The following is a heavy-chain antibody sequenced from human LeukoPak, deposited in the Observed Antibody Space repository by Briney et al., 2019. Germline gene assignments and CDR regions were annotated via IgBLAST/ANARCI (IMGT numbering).Heavy chain of an antibody. CDR2: ICAYNGNT. J-gene: IGHJ4*02. CDR3: GRSYSSESYRFIDY. Sequence: ASVKVSCTASGYTITSYGISWARQAPGQGLEWMGWICAYNGNTNYTQNLTGRVNITTDTSTTTAYVGLRSLRSDYTAVYYCGRSYSSESYRFIDYWAQGTLVTVSS. V-gene: IGHV1-18*01. D-gene: IGHD3-10*01. CDR1: GYTITSYG.